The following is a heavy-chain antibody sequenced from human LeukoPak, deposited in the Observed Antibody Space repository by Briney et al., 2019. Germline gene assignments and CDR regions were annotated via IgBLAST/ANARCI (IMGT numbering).Heavy chain of an antibody. V-gene: IGHV3-23*01. J-gene: IGHJ4*02. D-gene: IGHD6-19*01. Sequence: GGSLRLSCAASGFTFSSYAMSWVRQAPGKGLEWVSAISGSGGSTYYADSVKGRFTISRDNSKNTLYLQMNSLRAKDTAVYYCAHTGAVAGYFDYWGQGTLVTVSS. CDR1: GFTFSSYA. CDR3: AHTGAVAGYFDY. CDR2: ISGSGGST.